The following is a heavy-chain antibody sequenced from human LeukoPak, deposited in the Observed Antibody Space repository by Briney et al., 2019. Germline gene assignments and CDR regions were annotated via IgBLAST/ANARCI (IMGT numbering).Heavy chain of an antibody. V-gene: IGHV3-7*01. CDR3: ARDQAGRPLGY. Sequence: GGSPRLSCAASGFTFSSYSMNWVRQAPGKGLECVANINENGSEKFYVDSVKGRFTILRDNAKNLLHLQMHNLRAEDTAIYYCARDQAGRPLGYWGQGTLVTVFS. D-gene: IGHD3-16*01. CDR2: INENGSEK. CDR1: GFTFSSYS. J-gene: IGHJ4*02.